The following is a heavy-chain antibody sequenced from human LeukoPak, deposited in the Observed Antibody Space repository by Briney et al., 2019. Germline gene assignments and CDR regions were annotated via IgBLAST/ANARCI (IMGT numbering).Heavy chain of an antibody. CDR2: ISPYNGDT. J-gene: IGHJ5*02. CDR1: GYTFTSYG. CDR3: CRVQGPLLDP. V-gene: IGHV1-18*01. D-gene: IGHD1-26*01. Sequence: ASVKVSCKASGYTFTSYGISWVRQAPEQGLEWMGWISPYNGDTNYAQKLQGRVTITTDTSTRKAYLEVRRLSCDDTAVYYCCRVQGPLLDPWGQGTLVTVSS.